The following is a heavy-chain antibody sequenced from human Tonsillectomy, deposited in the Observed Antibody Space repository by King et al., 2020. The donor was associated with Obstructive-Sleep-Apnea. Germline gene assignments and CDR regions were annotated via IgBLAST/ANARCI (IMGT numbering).Heavy chain of an antibody. J-gene: IGHJ4*02. CDR2: IYYSGST. CDR1: GGSISSSSYY. Sequence: LQLQESGPGLVKPSETLSLTCTVSGGSISSSSYYWGWIRQPPGKGLEWIGNIYYSGSTYYNPSLKSRVTISVDTSKNQFSLRLSSVTAADTAVYYCARDSAAGYNIDWYYFDYWGQGTLVTVSS. CDR3: ARDSAAGYNIDWYYFDY. D-gene: IGHD3-9*01. V-gene: IGHV4-39*07.